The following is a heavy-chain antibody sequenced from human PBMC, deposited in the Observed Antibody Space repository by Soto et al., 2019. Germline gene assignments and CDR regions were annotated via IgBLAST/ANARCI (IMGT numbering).Heavy chain of an antibody. J-gene: IGHJ5*02. CDR2: ISSSSSTI. V-gene: IGHV3-48*01. CDR3: AKCGGGFSSGSHNWFDP. D-gene: IGHD3-22*01. Sequence: PGGSLRLSCAASGFTFSSYSMNWVRQAPGKGLEWVSYISSSSSTIYYADSVKGRFTISRDNAKNSLYLQMNSLRAEDTAVYYCAKCGGGFSSGSHNWFDPGGQGTLVSVSS. CDR1: GFTFSSYS.